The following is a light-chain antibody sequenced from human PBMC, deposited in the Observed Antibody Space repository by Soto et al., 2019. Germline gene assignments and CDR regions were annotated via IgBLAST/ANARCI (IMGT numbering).Light chain of an antibody. J-gene: IGKJ3*01. Sequence: EIVLTQSPATLSLSPGERATLSCRASQSVSSYLAWYQQKPGQAPRLLIYAASNRATGIPARFSGSGSRTDFTLTISSLEPEDFAVYYCQQRSNWPFTFGHGTKVDIK. CDR2: AAS. CDR1: QSVSSY. V-gene: IGKV3-11*01. CDR3: QQRSNWPFT.